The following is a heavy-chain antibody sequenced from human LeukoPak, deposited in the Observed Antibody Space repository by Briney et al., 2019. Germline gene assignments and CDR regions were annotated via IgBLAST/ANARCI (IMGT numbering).Heavy chain of an antibody. Sequence: GASVKVSCKTSGYTFTNYAMNWVRQAPGQGLEWMGWIHPSTGNPTYAQGFTGRFVFSMDTSVSTAYLEISSLKAEDTAVYYCARDLRVIVFDFWGQGTMVTVSS. CDR3: ARDLRVIVFDF. CDR2: IHPSTGNP. J-gene: IGHJ3*01. V-gene: IGHV7-4-1*02. CDR1: GYTFTNYA. D-gene: IGHD3-22*01.